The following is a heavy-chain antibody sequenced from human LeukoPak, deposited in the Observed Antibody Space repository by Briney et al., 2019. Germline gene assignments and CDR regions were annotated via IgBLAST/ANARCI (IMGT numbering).Heavy chain of an antibody. CDR1: GGSISSYY. Sequence: SETLSLTCTVSGGSISSYYWSWIRQPPGKGLEWIGYIYYSGSTNYNPSLKSRVTISVDTSKNQFSLKLSSVTAADTAVYYCARGDILTGYDLDYWGQGTLVTVSS. D-gene: IGHD3-9*01. CDR3: ARGDILTGYDLDY. CDR2: IYYSGST. V-gene: IGHV4-59*08. J-gene: IGHJ4*02.